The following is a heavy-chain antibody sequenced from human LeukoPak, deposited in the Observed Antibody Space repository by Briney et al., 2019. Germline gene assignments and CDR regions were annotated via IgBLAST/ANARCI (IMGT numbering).Heavy chain of an antibody. J-gene: IGHJ4*02. V-gene: IGHV4-59*01. D-gene: IGHD6-6*01. Sequence: SETLSLTCTVSGGSISSYYWSWIRQPPGKGLEWIGYIYYSGSTNYNPSLKSRVTISVDTSKNQFSLKLSSVIAADTAVYYCARDLVYGYWGQGTLVTVSS. CDR1: GGSISSYY. CDR3: ARDLVYGY. CDR2: IYYSGST.